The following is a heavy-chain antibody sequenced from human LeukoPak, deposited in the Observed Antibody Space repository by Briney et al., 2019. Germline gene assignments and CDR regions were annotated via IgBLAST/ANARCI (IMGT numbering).Heavy chain of an antibody. D-gene: IGHD4-11*01. CDR3: ARVEQYEDYFDY. V-gene: IGHV1-8*01. CDR2: MNPNSGNT. Sequence: ASVKVSCKASGYTFTSYDINWVRQATGQGLEWMGWMNPNSGNTGYAQKFQGRVTMTRNTSISTAYMELSRLRSDDTAVYYCARVEQYEDYFDYWGQGTLVTVSS. J-gene: IGHJ4*02. CDR1: GYTFTSYD.